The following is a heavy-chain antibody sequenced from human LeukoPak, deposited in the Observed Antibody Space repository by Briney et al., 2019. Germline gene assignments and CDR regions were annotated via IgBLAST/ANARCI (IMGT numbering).Heavy chain of an antibody. D-gene: IGHD6-13*01. Sequence: ASVKVSCKASGYTFTSYGISWVRQAPGQGLEWMGWIGAYNGNTNYAQKLQGRVTMTTDTSTSTAYMELRSLRSDDTAVYYCARISPYAAAGDPFDYWGQGTLVPVSS. J-gene: IGHJ4*02. CDR1: GYTFTSYG. CDR3: ARISPYAAAGDPFDY. V-gene: IGHV1-18*01. CDR2: IGAYNGNT.